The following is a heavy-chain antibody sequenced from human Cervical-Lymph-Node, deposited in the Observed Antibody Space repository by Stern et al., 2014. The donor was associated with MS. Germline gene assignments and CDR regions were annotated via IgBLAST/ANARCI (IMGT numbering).Heavy chain of an antibody. J-gene: IGHJ6*02. CDR1: GYTFSTYG. Sequence: QVQLGESGAEVKKPGASVKVSCKASGYTFSTYGITWVRQAPGQGLEWMGWISGHNGNTNFAERFQGRLTMTTDTSTRTAFMEWRSLRYDDTAVYFCARDPGGYFHGMDVWGQGTTVTVSS. CDR2: ISGHNGNT. CDR3: ARDPGGYFHGMDV. D-gene: IGHD3-10*01. V-gene: IGHV1-18*01.